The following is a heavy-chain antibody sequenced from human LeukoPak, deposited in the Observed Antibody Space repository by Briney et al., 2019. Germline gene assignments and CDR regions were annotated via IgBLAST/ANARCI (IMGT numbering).Heavy chain of an antibody. CDR1: GFTFSSYS. CDR2: ISSSSSYI. D-gene: IGHD6-19*01. J-gene: IGHJ4*02. CDR3: ARYSSGWFVDGGGRAPPDY. V-gene: IGHV3-21*01. Sequence: GGSLRLSCAASGFTFSSYSMNWVRQAPGKGLEWVSSISSSSSYIYYADSVEGRFTISRDNAKNSLYLQMNSLRAEDTAVYYCARYSSGWFVDGGGRAPPDYWGQGTLVTVSS.